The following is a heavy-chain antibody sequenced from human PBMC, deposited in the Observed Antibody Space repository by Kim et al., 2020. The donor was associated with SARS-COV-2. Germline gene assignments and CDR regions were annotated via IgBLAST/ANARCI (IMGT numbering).Heavy chain of an antibody. CDR3: AKSGRDRGSGGYSYGFDY. Sequence: KGRFTISRDNSKNTLYLQMNSLRAEDTAVYYCAKSGRDRGSGGYSYGFDYWGQGTLVTVSS. J-gene: IGHJ4*02. V-gene: IGHV3-23*01. D-gene: IGHD5-18*01.